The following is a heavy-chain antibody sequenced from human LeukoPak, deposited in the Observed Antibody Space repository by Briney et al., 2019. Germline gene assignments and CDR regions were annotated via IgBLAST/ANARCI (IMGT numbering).Heavy chain of an antibody. CDR2: IYTSGGT. V-gene: IGHV4-61*02. CDR3: ATTHYGLGSSWWFDP. J-gene: IGHJ5*02. D-gene: IGHD3-10*01. Sequence: KPSQTLSLTCTVSGGSISSGSYYWSWIRQPAGKGLEWIGRIYTSGGTNYSPSLKSRVTMSVDTSKNQFSLKLSSVTAADTAVYYCATTHYGLGSSWWFDPWGQGTLVTVSS. CDR1: GGSISSGSYY.